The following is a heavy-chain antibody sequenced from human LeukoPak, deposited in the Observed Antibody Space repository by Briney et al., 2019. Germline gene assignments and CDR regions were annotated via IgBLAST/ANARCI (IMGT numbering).Heavy chain of an antibody. J-gene: IGHJ5*02. CDR1: GFTFRSYS. CDR2: ISSSSCTI. CDR3: ARDRPERTTVELGIDP. D-gene: IGHD4-23*01. Sequence: GGSLRLSCAASGFTFRSYSMNWVRQAPGKGLEWVSYISSSSCTIYYADSVKGRFTISRDNAKNSLYLQMNSLRAEDTAVYYCARDRPERTTVELGIDPWGQGTLVTVSS. V-gene: IGHV3-48*04.